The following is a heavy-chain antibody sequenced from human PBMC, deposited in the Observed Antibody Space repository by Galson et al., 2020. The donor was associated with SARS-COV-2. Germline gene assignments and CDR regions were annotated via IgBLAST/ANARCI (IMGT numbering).Heavy chain of an antibody. Sequence: SETLSLTCTVSGGSISSYYWSWIRQPAGKGLEWIGRIYTSGSTNYNPSLKSRVTMSVDTSKNQFSLKLSSVTAADTAVYYCARTRFGSSGWVNYYYYYMDVWGKGTTVTISS. CDR1: GGSISSYY. CDR2: IYTSGST. J-gene: IGHJ6*03. D-gene: IGHD6-19*01. CDR3: ARTRFGSSGWVNYYYYYMDV. V-gene: IGHV4-4*07.